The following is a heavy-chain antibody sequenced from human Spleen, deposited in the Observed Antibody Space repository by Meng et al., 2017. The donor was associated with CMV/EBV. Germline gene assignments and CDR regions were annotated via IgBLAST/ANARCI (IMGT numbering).Heavy chain of an antibody. J-gene: IGHJ6*02. CDR2: ISSSSSYI. Sequence: FSSYSMNWVRQAPGKGLEWVSSISSSSSYIYYADSVKGRFTISRDNAKNSLYLQMNSLSAEDTAVYYCARDARIAAAGAYYYYGMDVWGQGTTVTVSS. CDR1: FSSYS. V-gene: IGHV3-21*01. CDR3: ARDARIAAAGAYYYYGMDV. D-gene: IGHD6-13*01.